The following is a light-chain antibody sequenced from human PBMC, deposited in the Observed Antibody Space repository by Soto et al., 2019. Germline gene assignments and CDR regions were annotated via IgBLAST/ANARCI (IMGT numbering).Light chain of an antibody. Sequence: QSALTQPRSVSGSPGQSVTISCTGTSSDVGGYNYVSWYQQDQGKAPKLMIYDVSKRPSGVPDRFSGSKAGNTASLTISGLQAEDEADYYCCSYAGSYTFVFGTGTKLTVL. CDR1: SSDVGGYNY. CDR2: DVS. V-gene: IGLV2-11*01. J-gene: IGLJ1*01. CDR3: CSYAGSYTFV.